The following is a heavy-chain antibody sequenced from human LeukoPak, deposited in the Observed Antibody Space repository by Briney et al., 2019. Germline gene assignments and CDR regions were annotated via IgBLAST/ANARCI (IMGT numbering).Heavy chain of an antibody. V-gene: IGHV4-34*01. CDR1: GGSFSGSY. J-gene: IGHJ5*02. CDR3: ARRVESTRTDEYCTNGVCSNWFDP. CDR2: INHSGST. D-gene: IGHD2-8*01. Sequence: PSETLSLTCAVYGGSFSGSYWSWIRQPPGKGLEWIREINHSGSTNYNPYLKSRVTISVDTSRNQFSLKLSSVTAVDTAVYYCARRVESTRTDEYCTNGVCSNWFDPWGQGTLVTVSS.